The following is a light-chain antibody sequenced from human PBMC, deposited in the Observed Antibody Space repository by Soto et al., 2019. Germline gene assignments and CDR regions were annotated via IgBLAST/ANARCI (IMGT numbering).Light chain of an antibody. V-gene: IGLV1-40*01. CDR2: GNN. J-gene: IGLJ3*02. CDR3: QSYDDSLTGSRV. CDR1: SSNIGAGHD. Sequence: QSVLTQPPSVSGAPGQTVTVSCTGTSSNIGAGHDVHWYQQIPGRAPKLLIYGNNNRPSGVPDRFSASKSGTSAALTIDGLRAEDEADYHCQSYDDSLTGSRVFGGGTKLTVL.